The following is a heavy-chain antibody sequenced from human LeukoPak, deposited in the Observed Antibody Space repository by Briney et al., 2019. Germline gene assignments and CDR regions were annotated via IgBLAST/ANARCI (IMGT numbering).Heavy chain of an antibody. CDR1: GGTFSSYA. CDR2: IIPIFGTA. Sequence: ASVKVSCNASGGTFSSYAISWVRQAPGQGLEWMGGIIPIFGTANYAQKFQGRVTITADESTSTAYMELSSLRSEDTAVYYCARDPDPYYYDSSGIFRRWFDPWGQGTLVTVSS. D-gene: IGHD3-22*01. V-gene: IGHV1-69*13. J-gene: IGHJ5*02. CDR3: ARDPDPYYYDSSGIFRRWFDP.